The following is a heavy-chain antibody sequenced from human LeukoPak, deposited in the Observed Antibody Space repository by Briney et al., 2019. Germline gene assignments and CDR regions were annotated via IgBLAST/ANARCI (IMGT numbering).Heavy chain of an antibody. Sequence: SETLSLTCTVSGYSISSGYYWGWIRPPPGKGREWIGIIYHSGSTYYNPSLKSRVTISVDTSKNQFSLKLSSVTAADTAVYYCARDGFLGVGDSSMLDWFDPWGQGTLVTVSS. V-gene: IGHV4-38-2*02. D-gene: IGHD2-21*02. CDR3: ARDGFLGVGDSSMLDWFDP. CDR2: IYHSGST. CDR1: GYSISSGYY. J-gene: IGHJ5*02.